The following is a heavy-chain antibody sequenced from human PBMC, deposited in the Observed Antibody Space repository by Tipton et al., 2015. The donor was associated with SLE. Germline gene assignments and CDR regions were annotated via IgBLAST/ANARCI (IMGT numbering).Heavy chain of an antibody. CDR1: GASISSGGYY. D-gene: IGHD3-22*01. CDR2: IYHSGNT. V-gene: IGHV4-31*03. Sequence: LRLSCTVSGASISSGGYYWSWIRQHPGKGLEYIGYIYHSGNTYYNPSLRSRVRISVDTSVNQFSLKLSSVTAADAAVYFCARCGGYYNVDLWGQGTLVTVSS. J-gene: IGHJ5*02. CDR3: ARCGGYYNVDL.